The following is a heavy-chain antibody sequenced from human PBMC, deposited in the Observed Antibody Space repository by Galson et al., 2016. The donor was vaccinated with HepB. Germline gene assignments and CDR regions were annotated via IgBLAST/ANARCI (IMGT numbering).Heavy chain of an antibody. CDR3: ARVEGGCSRTSCVLDP. J-gene: IGHJ5*02. Sequence: SETLSLTCAVSGDSISSNNWWTWVRQPPGKRPEWIGEIYHSGSTFYNPSLSRRVTISVDKSSNQFSLKLTSVTAADTAVYYCARVEGGCSRTSCVLDPWGQGTLVTVSS. CDR1: GDSISSNNW. V-gene: IGHV4-4*02. CDR2: IYHSGST. D-gene: IGHD2-2*01.